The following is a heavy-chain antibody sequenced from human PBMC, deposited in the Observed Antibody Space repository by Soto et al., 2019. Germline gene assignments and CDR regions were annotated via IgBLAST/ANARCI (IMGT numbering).Heavy chain of an antibody. CDR3: ARDTVGATTGGYYYYGMDV. CDR2: IYYSGST. V-gene: IGHV4-59*12. D-gene: IGHD1-26*01. Sequence: PSETLSLTCTVSGGSISSYYWSWIRQPPGKGLEWIGYIYYSGSTNYNPSLKSRVTISVDKSKNQFSLKLSSVTAADTAAYYCARDTVGATTGGYYYYGMDVWGQGTTVTLSS. CDR1: GGSISSYY. J-gene: IGHJ6*02.